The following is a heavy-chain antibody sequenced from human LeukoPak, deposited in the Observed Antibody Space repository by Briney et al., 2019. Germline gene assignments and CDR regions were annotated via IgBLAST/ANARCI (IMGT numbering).Heavy chain of an antibody. CDR3: TKFGAYYFDNSASESFDY. CDR1: GFRFGDYA. D-gene: IGHD3-22*01. V-gene: IGHV3-49*03. CDR2: IRSEPYGETA. Sequence: GGSLRLSCSGSGFRFGDYAINWFRQTPGKGLESVGFIRSEPYGETADYAASVRGRFIISRDDSKSIAYLQMNSLKPEDTAVYYCTKFGAYYFDNSASESFDYWGQGTLVTVSS. J-gene: IGHJ4*02.